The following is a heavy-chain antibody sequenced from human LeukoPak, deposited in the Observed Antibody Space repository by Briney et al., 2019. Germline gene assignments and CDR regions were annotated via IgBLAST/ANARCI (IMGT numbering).Heavy chain of an antibody. J-gene: IGHJ4*02. V-gene: IGHV3-30*03. Sequence: PGGSLRLSCAASGFTFSGYAIHWVRQAPGKGLEWVAVISSDGRDKHHADSVKGRFTISRDNSKNTLYLQTNSLRAEDMAVYYCARDLRRIAAYYFDYWGQGTLVTVSS. CDR1: GFTFSGYA. D-gene: IGHD6-25*01. CDR2: ISSDGRDK. CDR3: ARDLRRIAAYYFDY.